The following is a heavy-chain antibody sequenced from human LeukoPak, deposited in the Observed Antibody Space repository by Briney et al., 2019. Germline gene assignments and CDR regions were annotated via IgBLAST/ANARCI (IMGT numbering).Heavy chain of an antibody. V-gene: IGHV4-59*08. J-gene: IGHJ4*02. D-gene: IGHD2-2*01. CDR2: IYYSGST. CDR1: GGSISSYY. CDR3: ARLPAAVPDY. Sequence: SETLSLTCTVSGGSISSYYWSWLRQPPGKGLEWIGYIYYSGSTNYNPSLKSRVTISVDTSKNQFSLKLSSVTAADTAVYYCARLPAAVPDYWGQGTLVTVSS.